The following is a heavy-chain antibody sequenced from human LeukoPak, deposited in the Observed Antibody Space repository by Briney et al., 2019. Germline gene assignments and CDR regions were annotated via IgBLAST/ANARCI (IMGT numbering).Heavy chain of an antibody. CDR3: ARHPASSGGSDY. CDR1: GHSFTNYW. V-gene: IGHV5-51*01. D-gene: IGHD3-10*01. Sequence: GESLKISCKGSGHSFTNYWIGWVRQMPGKGLEWMGIIYPGDPDTRYSPSFQGQVTMSADKSISTAYLQWSSLKASDTAMYYCARHPASSGGSDYWGQGTLVTVSS. J-gene: IGHJ4*02. CDR2: IYPGDPDT.